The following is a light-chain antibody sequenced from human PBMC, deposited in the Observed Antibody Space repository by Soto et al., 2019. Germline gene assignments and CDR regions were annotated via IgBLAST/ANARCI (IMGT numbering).Light chain of an antibody. CDR2: GAS. CDR3: KQYDTSPWT. CDR1: QSVDNSY. J-gene: IGKJ1*01. V-gene: IGKV3-20*01. Sequence: EIVLTQSPGTLSLSSGERATLSCKTSQSVDNSYLAWYQHKHGQPPRLLIYGASGRATGIPDRFRASGSGTDFTLTITRLEPEDFAVYYCKQYDTSPWTFGPGTKVDNK.